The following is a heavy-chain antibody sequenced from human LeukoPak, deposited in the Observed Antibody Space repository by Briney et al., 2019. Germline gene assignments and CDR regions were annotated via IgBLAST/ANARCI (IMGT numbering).Heavy chain of an antibody. V-gene: IGHV4-31*03. CDR1: GGSISSRNYY. Sequence: SETLSLTCSVSGGSISSRNYYWTWIRQHPGKGLEWIGYIYYSGSTYYNPSLKSRLTISVDTSKNQFSLKLRSVTAADTAVYYCARDRATVVRGITRWFDPWGQGTLVTVSS. J-gene: IGHJ5*02. CDR2: IYYSGST. D-gene: IGHD3-10*01. CDR3: ARDRATVVRGITRWFDP.